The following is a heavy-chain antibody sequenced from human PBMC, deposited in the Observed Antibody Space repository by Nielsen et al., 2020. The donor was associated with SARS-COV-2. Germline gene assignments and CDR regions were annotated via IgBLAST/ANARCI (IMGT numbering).Heavy chain of an antibody. CDR3: AKGSGYSGYYYFDY. D-gene: IGHD5-12*01. CDR1: GFTFSSYA. Sequence: GGSLRLSCAASGFTFSSYAMSWVRQAPGKGLEWVSAISGSGGSTYYADSVKGRFTISRDNSKNTLYLQMNSLGAEDTAVYYCAKGSGYSGYYYFDYWGQGTLVTVSS. CDR2: ISGSGGST. V-gene: IGHV3-23*01. J-gene: IGHJ4*02.